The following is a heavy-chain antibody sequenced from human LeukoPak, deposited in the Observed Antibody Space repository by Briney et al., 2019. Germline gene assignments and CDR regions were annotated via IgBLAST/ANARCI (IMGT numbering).Heavy chain of an antibody. CDR2: IYSSGTT. D-gene: IGHD5-18*01. CDR3: ARTTEGGYSYGYFYYYYMDV. Sequence: PSQTLSLTCTVSGGSISSGTYYWSSIRQPAGKGLEWIGRIYSSGTTNYNPSLKSRVTISVDTSKNQFSLKLSSVTAADTAVYYCARTTEGGYSYGYFYYYYMDVWGKGTTVTISS. CDR1: GGSISSGTYY. J-gene: IGHJ6*03. V-gene: IGHV4-61*02.